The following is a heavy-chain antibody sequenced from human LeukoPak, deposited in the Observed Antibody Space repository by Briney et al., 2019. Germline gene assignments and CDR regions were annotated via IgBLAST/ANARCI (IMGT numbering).Heavy chain of an antibody. J-gene: IGHJ4*02. Sequence: PGGSLRLSCAASGFTFNNYAMSWVRQAPGKGLEWVSSIGGSGTSTYYGDSVKGRFTISRDNSKNTLYLQMNSLRAEDTAVYYCARTSYSTSDGYWGQGTLVTVSS. CDR3: ARTSYSTSDGY. CDR1: GFTFNNYA. V-gene: IGHV3-23*01. D-gene: IGHD6-6*01. CDR2: IGGSGTST.